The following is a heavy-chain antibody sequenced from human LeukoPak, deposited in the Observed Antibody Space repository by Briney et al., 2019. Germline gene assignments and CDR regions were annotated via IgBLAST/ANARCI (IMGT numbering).Heavy chain of an antibody. Sequence: PSETLSLTCTVSGGSISSSSYYWGWIRQPPGKGLEWVGSIYYSGSTYYNPPLKSRVTISVDTSKNQFSLKLSSVTAADTAVYYCASYSYYDFWSGSRLYFDYWGQGTLATVSS. V-gene: IGHV4-39*01. J-gene: IGHJ4*02. CDR3: ASYSYYDFWSGSRLYFDY. CDR2: IYYSGST. D-gene: IGHD3-3*01. CDR1: GGSISSSSYY.